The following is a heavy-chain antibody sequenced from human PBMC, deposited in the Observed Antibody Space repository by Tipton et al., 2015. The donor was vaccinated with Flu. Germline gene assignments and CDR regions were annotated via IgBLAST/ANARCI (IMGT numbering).Heavy chain of an antibody. CDR2: INPNSGGT. CDR3: ATVKPTGYLGTAAGWFDT. V-gene: IGHV1-2*02. D-gene: IGHD6-13*01. J-gene: IGHJ5*02. CDR1: GYTLTGYY. Sequence: QVQLVQSGAEMRKPGASVKVSCEASGYTLTGYYMHWVRQAPGQGLEWMGWINPNSGGTNSAQTFQGRVTMTRDTSINTAYMEMTSLTSDDTAVYYCATVKPTGYLGTAAGWFDTWGQGTLVSVSS.